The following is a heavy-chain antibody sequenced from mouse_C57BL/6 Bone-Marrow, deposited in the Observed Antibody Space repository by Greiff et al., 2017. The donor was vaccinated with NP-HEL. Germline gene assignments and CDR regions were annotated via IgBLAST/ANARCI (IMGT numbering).Heavy chain of an antibody. Sequence: VQLQQPGAELVRPGTSVKLSCKASGYTFTSYWMHWVKQRPGQGLEWIGVIDPSDSYTNYNQKFKGKATLTVDTSSSTAYMQLSSLTSEDSAVYYCARGNGYYEEYFDVWGTGTTVTVSS. V-gene: IGHV1-59*01. J-gene: IGHJ1*03. CDR1: GYTFTSYW. CDR3: ARGNGYYEEYFDV. D-gene: IGHD2-3*01. CDR2: IDPSDSYT.